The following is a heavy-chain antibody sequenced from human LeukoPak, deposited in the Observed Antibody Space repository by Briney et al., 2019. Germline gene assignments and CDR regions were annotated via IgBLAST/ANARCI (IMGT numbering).Heavy chain of an antibody. CDR1: GFTFSTCA. D-gene: IGHD6-19*01. J-gene: IGHJ4*02. CDR3: AKDSIGWSRDY. V-gene: IGHV3-23*01. Sequence: GGSLRLSCAASGFTFSTCAMTWVRQAPGKGLEWVSGISGSGAGTYYADSVKGRFTVSRDNPKNTLYLQMNSLRAEDTAVYYCAKDSIGWSRDYWGQGTLVTVSS. CDR2: ISGSGAGT.